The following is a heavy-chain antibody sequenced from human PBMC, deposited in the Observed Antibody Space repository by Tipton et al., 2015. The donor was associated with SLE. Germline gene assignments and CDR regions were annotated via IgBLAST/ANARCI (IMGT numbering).Heavy chain of an antibody. Sequence: LRLSCAASGFTFSSYEMNWVRQAPGKGLEWVGTVYYTGNTFYNPSLKSRVTISVDTSKNQFSLKLSSVTAADTAVYYCARGRVYDFWGSYYYYMDVWGKGTTVTVSS. J-gene: IGHJ6*03. CDR2: VYYTGNT. V-gene: IGHV4-34*01. CDR1: GFTFSSYE. D-gene: IGHD3-3*01. CDR3: ARGRVYDFWGSYYYYMDV.